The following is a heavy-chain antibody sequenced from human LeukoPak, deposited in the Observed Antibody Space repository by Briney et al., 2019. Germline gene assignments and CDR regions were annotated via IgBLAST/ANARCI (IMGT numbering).Heavy chain of an antibody. Sequence: SETLSLTCTVSGGSVSSGSYYWSWIRQPPGKGLEWIGYIYYSGSTNYNPSLKSRVTISVDTPKNQFSLKLSSVTAADTAVYYCARDGSDYYDSSGYLRLFDYWGQGTLVTVSS. CDR1: GGSVSSGSYY. V-gene: IGHV4-61*01. CDR2: IYYSGST. CDR3: ARDGSDYYDSSGYLRLFDY. J-gene: IGHJ4*02. D-gene: IGHD3-22*01.